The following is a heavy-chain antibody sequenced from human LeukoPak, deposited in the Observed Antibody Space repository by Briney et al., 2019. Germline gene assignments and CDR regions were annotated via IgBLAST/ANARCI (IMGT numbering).Heavy chain of an antibody. Sequence: PGGSLRLSCGASGFTFSTYGMHWVRQAPGKGLEWVAVIWSDGSNKYYADSVKGRFTISRDNSKNTLDLQMNSLRAEDTAVYYCARDTFDFDYWGQGTLVTVSS. V-gene: IGHV3-33*01. J-gene: IGHJ4*02. CDR1: GFTFSTYG. CDR2: IWSDGSNK. CDR3: ARDTFDFDY.